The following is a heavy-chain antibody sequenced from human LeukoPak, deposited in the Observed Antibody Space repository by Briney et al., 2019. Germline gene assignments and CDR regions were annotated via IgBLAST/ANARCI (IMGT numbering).Heavy chain of an antibody. CDR3: VRGGESTWS. D-gene: IGHD2-15*01. CDR1: GFTFSSYW. Sequence: HTGGSLRLSCAASGFTFSSYWMHWVRQAPGKGSVWVSRINNDGSGTTYADSVKGRFTISRDDAKNTLYLQMNSLRAEDTAVYYCVRGGESTWSWGQGTLVTVSS. J-gene: IGHJ5*02. CDR2: INNDGSGT. V-gene: IGHV3-74*01.